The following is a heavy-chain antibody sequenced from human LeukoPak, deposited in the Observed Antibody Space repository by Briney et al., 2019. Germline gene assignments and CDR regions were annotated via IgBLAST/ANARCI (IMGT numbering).Heavy chain of an antibody. CDR2: ISWNSGSI. J-gene: IGHJ3*02. V-gene: IGHV3-9*01. CDR3: AKDSRYAFDI. CDR1: GFTFDDYA. Sequence: PGGSLRLSSAASGFTFDDYAMHWVRQAPGKGLEWVSGISWNSGSIGYADSVKGRFTISRDNAKNSLYLQMNSLRAEDTALYYCAKDSRYAFDIWGQGTMVTVSS.